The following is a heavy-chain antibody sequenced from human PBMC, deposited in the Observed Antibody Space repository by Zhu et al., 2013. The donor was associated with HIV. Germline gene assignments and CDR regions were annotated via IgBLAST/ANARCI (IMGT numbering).Heavy chain of an antibody. CDR3: ASHFSSAWENDF. D-gene: IGHD6-19*01. V-gene: IGHV4-61*08. Sequence: QVQLQEPGPGLVKPSETLSLTCAVSGDSISSRAYSWSWIRQPPGKGLEWIGSIFYSGSTKTNPSLRSRVTISVDTSKNQFSLRLTSVTAADTAVYYCASHFSSAWENDFWGQGNLVTVSS. CDR2: IFYSGST. J-gene: IGHJ4*02. CDR1: GDSISSRAYS.